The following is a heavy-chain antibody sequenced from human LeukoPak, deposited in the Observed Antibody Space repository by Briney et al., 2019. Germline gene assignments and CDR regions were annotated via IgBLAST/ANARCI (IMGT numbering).Heavy chain of an antibody. Sequence: RPGGSLRLSCAASGFTFSDYYMSWIRQAPGKGLEWVSYISSSGSTIYYADSVKGRFTISRDNSKNTLYLQMNSLRAEDTAVYYCAKEIYYYDSSGSHDAFDIWGQGTMVTVSS. J-gene: IGHJ3*02. D-gene: IGHD3-22*01. CDR2: ISSSGSTI. V-gene: IGHV3-11*01. CDR3: AKEIYYYDSSGSHDAFDI. CDR1: GFTFSDYY.